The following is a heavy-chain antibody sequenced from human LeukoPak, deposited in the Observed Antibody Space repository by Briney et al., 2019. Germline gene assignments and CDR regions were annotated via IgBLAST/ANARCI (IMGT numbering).Heavy chain of an antibody. D-gene: IGHD3-3*01. CDR2: IIPIFGTA. CDR3: ASAPSIFGVVITTHEYYFDY. Sequence: ASVKVSCKTSGYTFTSYYIHWVRQAPGQGLEWMGGIIPIFGTANYAQKFQGRVTITADESTSTAYMELSSLRSEDTAVYYCASAPSIFGVVITTHEYYFDYWGQGTLVTVSS. V-gene: IGHV1-69*13. CDR1: GYTFTSYY. J-gene: IGHJ4*02.